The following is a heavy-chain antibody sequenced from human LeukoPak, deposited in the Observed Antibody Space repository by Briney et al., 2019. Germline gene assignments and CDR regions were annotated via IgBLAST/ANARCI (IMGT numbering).Heavy chain of an antibody. V-gene: IGHV4-59*08. Sequence: SETLSLTCTVSGGSISSYYWSWIRQPPGKGLEWIGYIYYSGSTNYNPSLKSRVTISVDTSKNRFSLKLSSVTAADTAVYYCARVPPDYGGNSDYYGMDVWGQGTTVTVSS. CDR3: ARVPPDYGGNSDYYGMDV. D-gene: IGHD4-23*01. J-gene: IGHJ6*02. CDR2: IYYSGST. CDR1: GGSISSYY.